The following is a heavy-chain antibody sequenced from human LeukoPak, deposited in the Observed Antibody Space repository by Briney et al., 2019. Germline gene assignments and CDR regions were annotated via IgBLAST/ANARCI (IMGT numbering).Heavy chain of an antibody. CDR2: ISAYNGNT. Sequence: ASVKVSCKASGYTFTSYGISWVRQAPGQGLEWMGWISAYNGNTNYAQKLQGRVTMTTDTSTSTAYTELRSLRSDDTAVYYCARVRRTTVTTKSYYNWFDPWGQGTLVTVSS. J-gene: IGHJ5*02. CDR3: ARVRRTTVTTKSYYNWFDP. CDR1: GYTFTSYG. D-gene: IGHD4-17*01. V-gene: IGHV1-18*01.